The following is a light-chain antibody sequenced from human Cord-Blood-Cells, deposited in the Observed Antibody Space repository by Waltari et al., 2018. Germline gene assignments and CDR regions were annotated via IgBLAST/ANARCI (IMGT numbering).Light chain of an antibody. J-gene: IGKJ4*01. V-gene: IGKV1-5*01. CDR3: QQYNSHSPLT. Sequence: IQMTQSPSTLSASVGDRVTITCRASQSISSWLAWYQQKPGKAPKLLIYDASSLESGVPSRFSGSGSGTEFTLTISSLQPDDFATYYCQQYNSHSPLTFGGGTKVEIK. CDR1: QSISSW. CDR2: DAS.